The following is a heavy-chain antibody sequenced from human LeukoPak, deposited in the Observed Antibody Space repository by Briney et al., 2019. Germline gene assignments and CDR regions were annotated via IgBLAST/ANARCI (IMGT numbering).Heavy chain of an antibody. CDR1: GYTFTSYG. J-gene: IGHJ1*01. V-gene: IGHV1-18*01. CDR3: ARDYYDSSGYYSPEYFQH. CDR2: ISAYNGNT. D-gene: IGHD3-22*01. Sequence: GASVKVSCKASGYTFTSYGISWVRQAPGQGLEWMGWISAYNGNTNYAQKLQGRVTMTTDTSTSIAYMELRSLRSDDAAVYYCARDYYDSSGYYSPEYFQHWGQGTLVTVSS.